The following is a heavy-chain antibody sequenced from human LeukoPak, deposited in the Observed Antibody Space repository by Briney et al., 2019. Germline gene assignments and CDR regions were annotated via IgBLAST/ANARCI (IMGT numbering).Heavy chain of an antibody. CDR1: GGSISSYY. CDR3: ARGIRSSTRFERIPHA. J-gene: IGHJ5*02. D-gene: IGHD2-15*01. CDR2: INHSGST. Sequence: PSETLSLTCTVSGGSISSYYWSWIRQPPGKGLEWIGEINHSGSTNYNPSLKSRVTISVDTSKNQFSLKLSSVTAADTAVYYCARGIRSSTRFERIPHAWGQGTLVIVSS. V-gene: IGHV4-34*01.